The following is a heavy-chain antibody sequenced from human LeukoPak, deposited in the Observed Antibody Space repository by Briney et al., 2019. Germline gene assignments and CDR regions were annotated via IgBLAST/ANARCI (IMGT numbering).Heavy chain of an antibody. V-gene: IGHV3-21*04. CDR3: AKEDDWEVAAQFDY. Sequence: GGSLRLSCAASGFIFSSYSMNWVRQAPGKGLEWVSSISSSSSYIYYADSVKGRFTISRDNSKNTLYLQMNSLRAEDTAVYYCAKEDDWEVAAQFDYWGQGTLVTVSS. CDR1: GFIFSSYS. D-gene: IGHD2-15*01. J-gene: IGHJ4*02. CDR2: ISSSSSYI.